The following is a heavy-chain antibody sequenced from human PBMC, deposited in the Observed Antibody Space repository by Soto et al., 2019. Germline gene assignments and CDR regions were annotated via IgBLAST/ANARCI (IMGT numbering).Heavy chain of an antibody. Sequence: ASVKVSCKVSGYTLTELSRHWVRQAPGKGLEWMGGFDPEDGETIYAQKFQGRVTMTEDTSTDTAYMELSSLRSEDTAVYYCAKEGLAVAGTSCFDYWGQGTLVTVSS. CDR2: FDPEDGET. V-gene: IGHV1-24*01. J-gene: IGHJ4*02. CDR3: AKEGLAVAGTSCFDY. CDR1: GYTLTELS. D-gene: IGHD6-19*01.